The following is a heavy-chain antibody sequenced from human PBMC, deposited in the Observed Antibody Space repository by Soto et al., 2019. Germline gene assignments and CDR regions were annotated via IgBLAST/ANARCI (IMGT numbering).Heavy chain of an antibody. J-gene: IGHJ3*02. CDR3: ARVDTARGGYAFDI. Sequence: QVQLQESGPGLVKPSQTLSLTCTVSVGSISSGVYYWSWFPNPPGKGREWIGYIHYRGSTYNHPSLKSRVTISIDTSKNQFSLKLSSVTAADTAVYYCARVDTARGGYAFDIWGQGTKVPVSS. V-gene: IGHV4-30-4*01. CDR2: IHYRGST. CDR1: VGSISSGVYY. D-gene: IGHD5-18*01.